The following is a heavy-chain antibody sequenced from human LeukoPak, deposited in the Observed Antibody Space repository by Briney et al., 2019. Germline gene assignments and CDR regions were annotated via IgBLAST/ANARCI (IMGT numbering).Heavy chain of an antibody. CDR3: AEKGASYYYDSSGYN. J-gene: IGHJ4*02. V-gene: IGHV3-23*01. Sequence: PGGSLRLSCAASGFTFSSYAMSWVRQAPGKGLEWVSAISGSGGSTYYADSVKGRFTISRDNSKNTLYLQMNSLRAEDTAVYYCAEKGASYYYDSSGYNWGQGTLVTVSS. CDR1: GFTFSSYA. CDR2: ISGSGGST. D-gene: IGHD3-22*01.